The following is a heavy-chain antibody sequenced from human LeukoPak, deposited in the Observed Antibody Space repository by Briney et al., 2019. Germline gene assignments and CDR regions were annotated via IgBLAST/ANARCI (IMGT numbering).Heavy chain of an antibody. V-gene: IGHV4-59*08. CDR2: IYYSGST. J-gene: IGHJ4*02. CDR1: GGSISSYY. D-gene: IGHD5-12*01. CDR3: ARTRRGYSGYENFDY. Sequence: SETLSLTCTVSGGSISSYYWSWIRQPPGKGLEWIGYIYYSGSTNYNPSLKSRVTISVDTSKNQFSLKLSSVTAADTAVYYCARTRRGYSGYENFDYWGQGTLVTVSS.